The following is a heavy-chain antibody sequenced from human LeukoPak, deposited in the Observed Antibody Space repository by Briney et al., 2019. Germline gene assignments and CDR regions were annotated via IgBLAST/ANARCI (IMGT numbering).Heavy chain of an antibody. D-gene: IGHD6-19*01. J-gene: IGHJ4*02. CDR1: GGSISSYY. CDR3: ARHSSGSGSY. V-gene: IGHV4-59*08. CDR2: IYYSGST. Sequence: PSETLSLTCTVSGGSISSYYWSWIRQPPGKGLEWIGYIYYSGSTNYNPSLKSRVTISVDTSKNQFSLKLSSVTAADTAVYYCARHSSGSGSYWGQGTLVTVSS.